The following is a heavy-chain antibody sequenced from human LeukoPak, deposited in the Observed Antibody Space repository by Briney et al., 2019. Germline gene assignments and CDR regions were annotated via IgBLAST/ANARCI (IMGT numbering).Heavy chain of an antibody. CDR1: GFTFSSYA. Sequence: GGSLRLSCAASGFTFSSYAMSWVRQAPGKGLEWVSGISWNSGSIGYADSVKGRFTISRDNAKNSLYLQMNSLRAEDTALYYCAKDASSSWMYYYYMDVWGKGTTVTISS. CDR2: ISWNSGSI. V-gene: IGHV3-9*01. CDR3: AKDASSSWMYYYYMDV. J-gene: IGHJ6*03. D-gene: IGHD6-13*01.